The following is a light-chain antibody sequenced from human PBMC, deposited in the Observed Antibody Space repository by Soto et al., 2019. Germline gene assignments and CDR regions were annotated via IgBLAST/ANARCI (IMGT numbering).Light chain of an antibody. Sequence: DIQMTQSPSTLSASVGDRVIITCRASQSISSWLAWYQQKLGKAPNLLIYKASTLKSGVPSRFSGSGSGTEFTLTISSLQPDDFATYYCQQYDNDSWTFGQGTKVEIK. V-gene: IGKV1-5*03. CDR3: QQYDNDSWT. J-gene: IGKJ1*01. CDR2: KAS. CDR1: QSISSW.